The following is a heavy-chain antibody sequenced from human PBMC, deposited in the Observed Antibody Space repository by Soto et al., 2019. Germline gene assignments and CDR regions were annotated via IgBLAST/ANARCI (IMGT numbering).Heavy chain of an antibody. CDR3: ASGYGSGGSCYNSFDP. CDR2: INAGNGNT. J-gene: IGHJ5*02. CDR1: GYTFTSYA. D-gene: IGHD2-15*01. V-gene: IGHV1-3*01. Sequence: AAVKVSCKASGYTFTSYAMHWVRQAPGQRLEWMGWINAGNGNTKYSQKFQGRVTITRDTSASTAYMELSSLRSEDTAVYYCASGYGSGGSCYNSFDPWGQGTLVTVSS.